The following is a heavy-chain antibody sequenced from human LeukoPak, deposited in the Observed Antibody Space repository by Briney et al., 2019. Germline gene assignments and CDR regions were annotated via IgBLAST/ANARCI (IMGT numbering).Heavy chain of an antibody. CDR3: AKGAYDYIEMGYFDY. Sequence: GGSLILSCAASGFSLTNFAMSWVRQAPGKGLEWVSLIIGSSGDTFYADSVKGRFTISRDNSKNRLYLQMNSLRAEDTALYYCAKGAYDYIEMGYFDYWGQGTLVTVSS. J-gene: IGHJ4*02. CDR1: GFSLTNFA. V-gene: IGHV3-23*01. D-gene: IGHD5-12*01. CDR2: IIGSSGDT.